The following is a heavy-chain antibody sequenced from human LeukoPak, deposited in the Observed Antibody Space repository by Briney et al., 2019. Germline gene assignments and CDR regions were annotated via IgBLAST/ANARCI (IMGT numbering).Heavy chain of an antibody. J-gene: IGHJ4*02. Sequence: GGSLRLSCAASGFTFSSYAMSWVRQAPGKGLEWVSAISGSGGSTYYADSVKGRFTISRDNSKNTLYLQVDSLRAEDTAVYYCAKGGKWDVTPFDYWGQGTLVTVSS. V-gene: IGHV3-23*01. CDR1: GFTFSSYA. CDR2: ISGSGGST. CDR3: AKGGKWDVTPFDY. D-gene: IGHD1-26*01.